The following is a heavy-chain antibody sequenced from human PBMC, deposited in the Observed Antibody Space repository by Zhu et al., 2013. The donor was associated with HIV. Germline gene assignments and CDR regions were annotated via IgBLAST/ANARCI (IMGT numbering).Heavy chain of an antibody. CDR2: ISAYNGNT. D-gene: IGHD2-2*01. CDR1: GYTFTSYG. Sequence: QVQLVQSGAEVKKPGASVKVSCKASGYTFTSYGISWVRQAPGQGLEWMGWISAYNGNTNYAQKLQGRVTMTTDTSTSTAYMELRSLRSDDTAVYYCARDRGYCSSTSCWGWFDPWGQGTLVTVSS. CDR3: ARDRGYCSSTSCWGWFDP. V-gene: IGHV1-18*01. J-gene: IGHJ5*02.